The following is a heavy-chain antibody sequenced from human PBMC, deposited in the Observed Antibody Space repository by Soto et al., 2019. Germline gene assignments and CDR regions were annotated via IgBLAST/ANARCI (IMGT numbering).Heavy chain of an antibody. D-gene: IGHD6-19*01. J-gene: IGHJ4*02. V-gene: IGHV5-51*01. Sequence: LGESLKISCKGSGYSFTSYWIGWVRQMPGKGLERMGIIYRGDSDTRYSPSFQGQVTSSADKSITTTYLQWSSLKASDTAIYYCARMFDTSGWYDYWGQGTLVTVSS. CDR1: GYSFTSYW. CDR2: IYRGDSDT. CDR3: ARMFDTSGWYDY.